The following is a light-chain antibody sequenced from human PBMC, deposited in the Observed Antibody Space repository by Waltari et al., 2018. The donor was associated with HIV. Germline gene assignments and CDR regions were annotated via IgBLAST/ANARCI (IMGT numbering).Light chain of an antibody. V-gene: IGLV2-23*02. Sequence: QSALTQPASVSGSPGQSITMSCTGASGDVGTYHLVSWYQQHPGKAPKLMIYEVNKRPTVVSNRFSGSKSGNTASLTISGLQAEDEAHYFCCSFTGDSTWVFGGGTKLTVL. CDR3: CSFTGDSTWV. CDR1: SGDVGTYHL. CDR2: EVN. J-gene: IGLJ3*02.